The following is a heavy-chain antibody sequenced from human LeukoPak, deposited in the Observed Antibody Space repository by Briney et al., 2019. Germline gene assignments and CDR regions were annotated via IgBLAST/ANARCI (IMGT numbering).Heavy chain of an antibody. J-gene: IGHJ4*02. V-gene: IGHV3-23*01. CDR1: GFTFSSYA. CDR3: AKVREGEDYFDY. Sequence: PGGSLRLSCAASGFTFSSYAMSWVRQAPGKGLEWISAISGSGGSTYYADSVKGRFTISRDNSKNTLYLQMNSLRAEDTAVYYCAKVREGEDYFDYWGQGTLVTVSS. CDR2: ISGSGGST.